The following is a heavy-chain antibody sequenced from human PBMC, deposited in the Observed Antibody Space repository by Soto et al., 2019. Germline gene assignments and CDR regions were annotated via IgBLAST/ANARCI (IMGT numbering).Heavy chain of an antibody. V-gene: IGHV3-49*03. CDR1: GFTFGDYA. CDR3: ANYFGSGSYYRTPVRHDALDI. J-gene: IGHJ3*02. CDR2: IRSKAYGGTT. Sequence: EVQLVESGGGLIQPGRSLRLSCTASGFTFGDYAMSWFRQAPGKGLEWVAFIRSKAYGGTTEYAASVKGRFTISRDDSKSIAYLHMNSLSNEDTAIYYFANYFGSGSYYRTPVRHDALDICGQGKRVTVSS. D-gene: IGHD3-10*01.